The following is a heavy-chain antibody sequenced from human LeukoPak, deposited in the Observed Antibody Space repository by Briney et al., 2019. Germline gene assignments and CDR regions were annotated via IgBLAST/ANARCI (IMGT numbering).Heavy chain of an antibody. CDR3: ASLDSAHPSGVH. CDR1: TFTFIPGW. V-gene: IGHV3-7*01. D-gene: IGHD5-18*01. J-gene: IGHJ4*02. CDR2: MKRDGSEK. Sequence: GESLRLSCEASTFTFIPGWMSWVRQAPGKGLEWVAMMKRDGSEKLYVDSVRGRFTISRDNAKNSLYLQMDSLRDEDSALYYCASLDSAHPSGVHWGQGTLVTVSS.